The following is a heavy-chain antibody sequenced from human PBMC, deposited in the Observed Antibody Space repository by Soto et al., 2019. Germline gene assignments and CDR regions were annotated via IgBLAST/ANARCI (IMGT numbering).Heavy chain of an antibody. D-gene: IGHD2-15*01. V-gene: IGHV3-30*03. CDR1: GFPFSSYG. Sequence: QVQLVESGGGVVQPGRSLRLSCAASGFPFSSYGMHWVRQAPGKGLDWVALISYDGTNQYYADSVKGRFTASRDNSKNTLYLHMSSVRGEDTAVYYCAGGQYYVDYCGQGTLVSVSS. J-gene: IGHJ4*02. CDR3: AGGQYYVDY. CDR2: ISYDGTNQ.